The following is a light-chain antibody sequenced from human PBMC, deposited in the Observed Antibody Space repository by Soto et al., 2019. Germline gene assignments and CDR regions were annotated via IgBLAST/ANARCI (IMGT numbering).Light chain of an antibody. Sequence: QSVLTQPPSASGTHGQRVTISCSGSSSNIGYNHVYWYQQLPGMAPKLLIYKNNERPSGVPDRFSGSKSDTSASLVISGLRSEYEAYYYCAAWYNILSGVFGGGTKLTVL. CDR1: SSNIGYNH. V-gene: IGLV1-47*01. CDR2: KNN. CDR3: AAWYNILSGV. J-gene: IGLJ3*02.